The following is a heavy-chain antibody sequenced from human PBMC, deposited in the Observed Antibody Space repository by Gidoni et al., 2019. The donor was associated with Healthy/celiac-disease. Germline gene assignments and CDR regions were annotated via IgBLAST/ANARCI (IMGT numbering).Heavy chain of an antibody. CDR2: ISGSGGST. Sequence: VSGISGSGGSTYYADSVKGRFTISRDNSKNTLYLQMNSLRAEDTAVYYCAKVTAGGYYDSSGYTWFDPWGQGTLVTVSS. CDR3: AKVTAGGYYDSSGYTWFDP. V-gene: IGHV3-23*01. J-gene: IGHJ5*02. D-gene: IGHD3-22*01.